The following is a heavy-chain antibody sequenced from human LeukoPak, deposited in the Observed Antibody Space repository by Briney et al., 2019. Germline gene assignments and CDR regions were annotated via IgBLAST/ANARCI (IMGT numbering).Heavy chain of an antibody. D-gene: IGHD3/OR15-3a*01. CDR1: GYRLTNYW. Sequence: GESLKISCKGSGYRLTNYWIGWVRQMPGKGLEWMGIIYPGDSDTRYSPSFQGQVTISADKSINTAYLQWSSLKASDTAMYFCAIGTGTNFDYWGQGTLVTASS. J-gene: IGHJ4*02. V-gene: IGHV5-51*01. CDR2: IYPGDSDT. CDR3: AIGTGTNFDY.